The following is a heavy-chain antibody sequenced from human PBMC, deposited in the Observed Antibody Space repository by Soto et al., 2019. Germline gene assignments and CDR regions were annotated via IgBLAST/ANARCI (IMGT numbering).Heavy chain of an antibody. Sequence: GASVQVSCKASGYTFTSYGISWVRQAPGQGLEWMGWISAYNGNTNYAQKLQGRVTITTDTFTSTAYMELRSLRSDYTAVYYCARDGYDSSGYYTFDYWGQGTLVTVS. CDR1: GYTFTSYG. V-gene: IGHV1-18*01. D-gene: IGHD3-22*01. CDR3: ARDGYDSSGYYTFDY. J-gene: IGHJ4*02. CDR2: ISAYNGNT.